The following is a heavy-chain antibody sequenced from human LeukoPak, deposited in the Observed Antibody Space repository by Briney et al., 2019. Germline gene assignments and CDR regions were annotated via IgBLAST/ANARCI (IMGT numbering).Heavy chain of an antibody. CDR3: ARSVSYYYDGSARGAFDI. D-gene: IGHD3-22*01. Sequence: SSETLSLTCTVSGGSISSYYWSWIRQPPGKGLEWIGYIYYSGSTNYNPSLKSRVTISVDTSKNQFSLKLSSVTAADTAVYYCARSVSYYYDGSARGAFDIWGQGTMVTVSS. J-gene: IGHJ3*02. CDR2: IYYSGST. CDR1: GGSISSYY. V-gene: IGHV4-59*12.